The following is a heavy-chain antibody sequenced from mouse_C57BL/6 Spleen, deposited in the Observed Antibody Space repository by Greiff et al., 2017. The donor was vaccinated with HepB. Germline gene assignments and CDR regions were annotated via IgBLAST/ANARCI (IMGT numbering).Heavy chain of an antibody. Sequence: EVMLVESEGGLVQPGRSMKLSCTASGFTFSDYYMAWVRQVPEKGLEWVANINYDGSSTYYLDSLKSRFIISRDNAKNILYLQMSSLKSEDTATYYCAREGAYSNYGAMDYWGQGTSVTVSS. CDR3: AREGAYSNYGAMDY. D-gene: IGHD2-5*01. V-gene: IGHV5-16*01. CDR1: GFTFSDYY. J-gene: IGHJ4*01. CDR2: INYDGSST.